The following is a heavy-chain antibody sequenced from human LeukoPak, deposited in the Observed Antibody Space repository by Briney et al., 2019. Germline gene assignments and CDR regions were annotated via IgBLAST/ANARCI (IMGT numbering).Heavy chain of an antibody. CDR2: INPNSGGT. Sequence: ASVKVSCKASGGTFSSYAISWVRQAPGQGLEWMGWINPNSGGTNYAQKFQGRVTITADESTSTAYMELSSLRSEDTAVYYCARESGGNSGYDFGYWGQGTLVTVSS. CDR3: ARESGGNSGYDFGY. CDR1: GGTFSSYA. D-gene: IGHD5-12*01. J-gene: IGHJ4*02. V-gene: IGHV1-69*13.